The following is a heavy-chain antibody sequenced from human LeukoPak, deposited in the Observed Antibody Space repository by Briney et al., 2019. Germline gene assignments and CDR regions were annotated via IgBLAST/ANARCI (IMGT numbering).Heavy chain of an antibody. CDR2: INPNSGGT. J-gene: IGHJ4*02. D-gene: IGHD2-15*01. CDR3: ARASSRGGSGSYVVDY. CDR1: GYTFTGYY. Sequence: ASVKVSCKASGYTFTGYYMHWVRQAPGQGLEWMGWINPNSGGTNYAQKFQGRVTMTRDTSISTAYMELSRLRSDDTAVYYCARASSRGGSGSYVVDYWGQGTLVTVSS. V-gene: IGHV1-2*02.